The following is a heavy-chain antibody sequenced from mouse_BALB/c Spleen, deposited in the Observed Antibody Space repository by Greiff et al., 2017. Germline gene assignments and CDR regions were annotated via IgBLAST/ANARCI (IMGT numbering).Heavy chain of an antibody. D-gene: IGHD1-1*01. CDR2: IDPSDSYT. CDR1: GYTFTSYW. V-gene: IGHV1-69*02. J-gene: IGHJ2*01. CDR3: AREDYGSSYEDY. Sequence: QVQLQQPGAELVKPGASVKLSCKASGYTFTSYWMHWVKQRPGQGLEWIGEIDPSDSYTNYNQKFKGKATLTVDKSSSTAYMQLSSLTSEDSAVYYCAREDYGSSYEDYWGQGTTLTVAS.